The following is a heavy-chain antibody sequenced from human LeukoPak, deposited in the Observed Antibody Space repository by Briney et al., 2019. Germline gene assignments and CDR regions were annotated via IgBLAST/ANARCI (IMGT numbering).Heavy chain of an antibody. CDR1: GYTFTGYY. D-gene: IGHD4-23*01. J-gene: IGHJ4*02. V-gene: IGHV1-2*02. CDR3: ARDGNSVHGFDY. Sequence: ASVKLSCKASGYTFTGYYMHWVRQAPGQGLEWMGWINPNSGGTNYAQKFQGRVTMTRDTSISTAYMELSRLRSDDTAVYYCARDGNSVHGFDYWGQGTLVTVSS. CDR2: INPNSGGT.